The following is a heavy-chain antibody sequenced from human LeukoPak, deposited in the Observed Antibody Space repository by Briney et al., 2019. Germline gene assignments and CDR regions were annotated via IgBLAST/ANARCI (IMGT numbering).Heavy chain of an antibody. CDR2: IIPIFGTA. CDR3: ATSSTSVDY. Sequence: SVKVSCKAPGGNITNYAISWVRQAPGQGLEWMGGIIPIFGTANYAQKFQGRVTITADESTSTAYMELSSLRSEDTAVYYCATSSTSVDYWGQGTLVTVSS. V-gene: IGHV1-69*13. D-gene: IGHD2-2*01. J-gene: IGHJ4*02. CDR1: GGNITNYA.